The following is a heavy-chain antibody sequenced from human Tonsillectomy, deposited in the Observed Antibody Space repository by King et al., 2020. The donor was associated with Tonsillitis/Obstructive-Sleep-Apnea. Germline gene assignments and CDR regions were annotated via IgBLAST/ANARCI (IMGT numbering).Heavy chain of an antibody. CDR2: IYYSGST. J-gene: IGHJ4*02. D-gene: IGHD2-21*01. CDR1: GGSISSYY. CDR3: ARDWWGSGIFDY. Sequence: QVQLQESGPGLVKPSETLSLTCTVSGGSISSYYWSWIRQPPGKALEWIGYIYYSGSTNYNPSLKSRVTISVETSKNQFSLKLSSVTAADTAVYYCARDWWGSGIFDYWGQGTLVTVSS. V-gene: IGHV4-59*01.